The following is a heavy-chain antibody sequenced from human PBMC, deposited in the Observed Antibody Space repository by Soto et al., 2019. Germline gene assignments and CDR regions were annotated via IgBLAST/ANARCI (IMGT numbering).Heavy chain of an antibody. D-gene: IGHD2-21*02. J-gene: IGHJ3*02. CDR3: TVRYCGGDCYRSPWGAFDI. CDR1: GFTFGDYA. Sequence: GGSLRLSCTASGFTFGDYAMSWFRQAPGKGLEWVGFIRSKAYGGTTEYAASVKGRFTISRDDSKSIAYLQMNSLKTEDTAVYYCTVRYCGGDCYRSPWGAFDIWGQGTMVTVSS. CDR2: IRSKAYGGTT. V-gene: IGHV3-49*03.